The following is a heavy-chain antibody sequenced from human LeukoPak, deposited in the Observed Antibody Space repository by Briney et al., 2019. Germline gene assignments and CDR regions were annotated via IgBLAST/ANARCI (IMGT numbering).Heavy chain of an antibody. CDR2: IYTSGST. V-gene: IGHV4-61*02. D-gene: IGHD3-3*01. Sequence: SETLSLTCTVSGYSISSGYYWSWIRPPAGKGLEWIGLIYTSGSTNYNPSLKSRVTISVDTSKNQFSLKLSSVTAADTAVYYCARGAVLRFLEWLSNDAFDIWGQGTMVTVSS. CDR3: ARGAVLRFLEWLSNDAFDI. CDR1: GYSISSGYY. J-gene: IGHJ3*02.